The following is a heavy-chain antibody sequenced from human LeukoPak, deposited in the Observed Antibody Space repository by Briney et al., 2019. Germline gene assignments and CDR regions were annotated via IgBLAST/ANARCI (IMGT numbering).Heavy chain of an antibody. CDR3: ARDGGSSGTGAYYMDV. Sequence: GGSLRLSCAASGFTFSSYEMNWVRQAPGKGLEWVSYISSSGSTIYYADSVKGRFTISRDNAKNSLYLQMNSLRAEDTAVYYCARDGGSSGTGAYYMDVWGKGTTVTVSS. CDR1: GFTFSSYE. V-gene: IGHV3-48*03. CDR2: ISSSGSTI. D-gene: IGHD2-15*01. J-gene: IGHJ6*03.